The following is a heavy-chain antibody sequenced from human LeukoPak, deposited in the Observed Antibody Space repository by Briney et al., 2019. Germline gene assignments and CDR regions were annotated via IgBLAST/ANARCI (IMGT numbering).Heavy chain of an antibody. CDR1: ELTVSSNC. V-gene: IGHV3-53*05. J-gene: IGHJ3*01. CDR3: TKATGYNWNDKDAFDV. CDR2: IYSDGST. Sequence: GGSLRLSCAASELTVSSNCMTWVRQAPGKGLEWVSFIYSDGSTYYADSVRGRFTISRDNAENSVYLQMDGLVSEDTALYYCTKATGYNWNDKDAFDVWGQGAMVTVSS. D-gene: IGHD1-1*01.